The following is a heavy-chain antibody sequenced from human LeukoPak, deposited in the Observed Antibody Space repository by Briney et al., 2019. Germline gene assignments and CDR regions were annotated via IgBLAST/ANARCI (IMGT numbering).Heavy chain of an antibody. CDR1: GYTFTGYY. CDR2: INPNSGGT. D-gene: IGHD2-2*01. CDR3: ARGEDIVVVPAGTFDP. J-gene: IGHJ5*02. V-gene: IGHV1-2*04. Sequence: ASVTVSCTASGYTFTGYYMHWVRQAPGQGLEWMGWINPNSGGTDYAQTFQGWVTMTRDTSISTAYMELSRLRSDDTAVYYCARGEDIVVVPAGTFDPWGQGTLVTVSS.